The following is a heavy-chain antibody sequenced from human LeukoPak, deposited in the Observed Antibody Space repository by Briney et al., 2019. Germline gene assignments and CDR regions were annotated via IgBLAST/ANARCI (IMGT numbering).Heavy chain of an antibody. CDR2: IFYRVTT. CDR1: GGSISSSSYY. D-gene: IGHD5-18*01. J-gene: IGHJ4*02. V-gene: IGHV4-39*01. Sequence: SETLSLTCTVSGGSISSSSYYWGWIRQPPGKGLEWIGSIFYRVTTYYNPSLKSRVTISVATSRSQFSLKLSSVTAADTAVYYCARQDRSMDPYDYWGQGTLVSVSS. CDR3: ARQDRSMDPYDY.